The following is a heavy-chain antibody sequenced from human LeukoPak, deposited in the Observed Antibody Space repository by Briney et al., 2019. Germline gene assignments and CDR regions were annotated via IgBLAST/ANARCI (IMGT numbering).Heavy chain of an antibody. CDR1: GGTFSSYA. Sequence: ASVKVSCKASGGTFSSYAISWVRQAPGQGLEWMGGIIPIFGTANYAQKFQGRVTITADKSTSTAYMELSSLRSEDTAVYYCASLWQQLDYWYFDLWGRGTLVTVSS. CDR2: IIPIFGTA. D-gene: IGHD6-13*01. CDR3: ASLWQQLDYWYFDL. V-gene: IGHV1-69*06. J-gene: IGHJ2*01.